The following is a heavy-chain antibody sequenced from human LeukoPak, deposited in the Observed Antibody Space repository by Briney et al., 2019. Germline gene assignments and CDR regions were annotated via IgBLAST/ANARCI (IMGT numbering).Heavy chain of an antibody. Sequence: ASEKVSCKASGGTFSSYAISWVRQAPGQGLEWMGGIIPIFGTANYAQKFQGRVTITADESTSTAYMELSSLRSEDTAVYYCARSIDIVVVPTRIFYYYGMDVWGQGTTVTVSS. CDR3: ARSIDIVVVPTRIFYYYGMDV. CDR2: IIPIFGTA. D-gene: IGHD2-2*01. J-gene: IGHJ6*02. V-gene: IGHV1-69*13. CDR1: GGTFSSYA.